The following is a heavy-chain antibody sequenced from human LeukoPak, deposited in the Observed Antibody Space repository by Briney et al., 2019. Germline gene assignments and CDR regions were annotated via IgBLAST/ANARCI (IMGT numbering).Heavy chain of an antibody. CDR3: GRAYRSSGYDGGYYYYGMDV. D-gene: IGHD6-13*01. CDR2: ISYDGSNK. Sequence: PGGSLRLSCAASGFTFSSYAMHWVRQAPGKGPEWVAVISYDGSNKYYADSVKGRFTISRDNSKNTLYLQMNSLRAEDTAVYYWGRAYRSSGYDGGYYYYGMDVWGQGTTVTVS. V-gene: IGHV3-30-3*01. J-gene: IGHJ6*02. CDR1: GFTFSSYA.